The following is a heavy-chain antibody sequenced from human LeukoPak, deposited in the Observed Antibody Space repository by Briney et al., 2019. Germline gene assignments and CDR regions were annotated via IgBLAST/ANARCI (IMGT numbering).Heavy chain of an antibody. J-gene: IGHJ5*02. CDR2: ISAYNGNT. CDR3: ARTLGDYVWGGYRLRRFDP. D-gene: IGHD3-16*02. V-gene: IGHV1-18*04. Sequence: GASVKVSCKTSGYTFTGYYIHWVRQAPGQGLEWMGWISAYNGNTNYAQKLQGRVTMTTDTSTSTAYMELRSLRSDDTAVYYCARTLGDYVWGGYRLRRFDPWGQGTLVTVSS. CDR1: GYTFTGYY.